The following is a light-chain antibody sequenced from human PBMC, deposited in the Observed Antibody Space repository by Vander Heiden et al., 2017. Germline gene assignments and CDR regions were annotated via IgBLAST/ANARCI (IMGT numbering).Light chain of an antibody. Sequence: EIVLTQSPATLSLSPGERATLSCRASQSVSSYLAWYQQKPGQAPRLLIYDASNRDTGIPARFSGSGYGKDFTVTISSREPEDFAVYYCQQHSNWPLITFGGGTKVEIK. V-gene: IGKV3-11*01. CDR3: QQHSNWPLIT. CDR1: QSVSSY. J-gene: IGKJ4*01. CDR2: DAS.